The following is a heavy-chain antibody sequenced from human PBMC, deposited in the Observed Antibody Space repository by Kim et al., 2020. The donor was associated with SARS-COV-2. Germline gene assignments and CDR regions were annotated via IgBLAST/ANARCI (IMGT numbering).Heavy chain of an antibody. D-gene: IGHD2-8*02. CDR3: TGGGPMAY. Sequence: GGSLRLSCAASGFIFSHYWMTWVRRAPGKGLEWLANIKQDGSVRYYVDSVKGRFAISRDNAKNSLYLQMNSLRAEDTAVYYCTGGGPMAYWGQGNLVAVS. V-gene: IGHV3-7*03. CDR1: GFIFSHYW. J-gene: IGHJ4*02. CDR2: IKQDGSVR.